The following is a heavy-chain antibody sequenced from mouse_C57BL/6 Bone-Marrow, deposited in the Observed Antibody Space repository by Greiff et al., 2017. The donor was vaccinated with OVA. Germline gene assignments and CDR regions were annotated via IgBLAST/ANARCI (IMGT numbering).Heavy chain of an antibody. J-gene: IGHJ2*01. CDR2: ISSGGSYT. CDR1: GFTFSSYG. CDR3: ARQAFFDY. Sequence: EVKLVESGGDLVKPGGSLKLSCAASGFTFSSYGMSWVRQTPDKRLEWVATISSGGSYTYYPDSVKGRFTISRDNAKNTLYLQMSSPKSEDTAMYYCARQAFFDYWGQGTTLTVSS. V-gene: IGHV5-6*01.